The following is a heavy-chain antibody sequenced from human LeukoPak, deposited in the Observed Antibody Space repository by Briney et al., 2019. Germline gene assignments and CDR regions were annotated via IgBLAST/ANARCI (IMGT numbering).Heavy chain of an antibody. Sequence: GGSLRLSCAASGFTFSSYSMSWVRQAPGKGLEWVSSISSSSSYIYYADSVKGRFTISRDNTKNSLYLQMNSLRAEDTAVYYCARANDNYYYYYMDVWGKGTTVTISS. J-gene: IGHJ6*03. D-gene: IGHD3-9*01. CDR1: GFTFSSYS. V-gene: IGHV3-21*01. CDR3: ARANDNYYYYYMDV. CDR2: ISSSSSYI.